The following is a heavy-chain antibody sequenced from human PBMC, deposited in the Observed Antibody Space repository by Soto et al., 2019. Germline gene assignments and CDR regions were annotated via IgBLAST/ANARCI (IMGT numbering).Heavy chain of an antibody. V-gene: IGHV5-10-1*01. D-gene: IGHD1-26*01. CDR3: ARTVGATFPDY. J-gene: IGHJ4*02. Sequence: PGESLKISCKGSGYSFTSYWINWVRQMPGKGLEWMGRIDPSDSFTNYSPSFQGHVTISTDKSISTAYLQWSSLKASDTALYYCARTVGATFPDYWGQGTLVTVSS. CDR1: GYSFTSYW. CDR2: IDPSDSFT.